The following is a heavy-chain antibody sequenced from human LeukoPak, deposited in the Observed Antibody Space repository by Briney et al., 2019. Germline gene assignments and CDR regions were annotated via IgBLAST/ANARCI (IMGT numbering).Heavy chain of an antibody. D-gene: IGHD3-10*01. CDR1: GGSISSGGYY. Sequence: SQTLSLTCTVSGGSISSGGYYWSWIRQPPGKGLEWIGYIYHSGSTYYNPSLKSRVTISVDRSKNQFSLKLSSVTAADTAVYYCARDPEYYYGSGSYYDYWGQGTLVTVSS. CDR3: ARDPEYYYGSGSYYDY. J-gene: IGHJ4*02. V-gene: IGHV4-30-2*01. CDR2: IYHSGST.